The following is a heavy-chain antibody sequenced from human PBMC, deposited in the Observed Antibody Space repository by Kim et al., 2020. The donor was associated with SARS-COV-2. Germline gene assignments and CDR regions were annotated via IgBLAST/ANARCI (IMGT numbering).Heavy chain of an antibody. Sequence: GGSLRLSCAASGFTVSDYYMSWIRQAPGKGLEWVSYISSSGSTIYYADSVKGRFTISRDNAKNSLYLQRNSLRAEDTAVYYCARDRKYYDSSDRFDYWGQGTLVTVSS. D-gene: IGHD3-22*01. CDR2: ISSSGSTI. CDR3: ARDRKYYDSSDRFDY. CDR1: GFTVSDYY. V-gene: IGHV3-11*01. J-gene: IGHJ4*02.